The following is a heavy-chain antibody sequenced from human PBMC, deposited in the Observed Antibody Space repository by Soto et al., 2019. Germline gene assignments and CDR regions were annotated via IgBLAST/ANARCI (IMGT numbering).Heavy chain of an antibody. J-gene: IGHJ4*02. D-gene: IGHD6-13*01. CDR2: IKQDGSEK. Sequence: GGSLRLSCAASGFTFSSYWMSWFLHAPWKGLEWVANIKQDGSEKYYVDSVKGRCTISRDNAKNSLYLQMNSLRAEDTAVYYCARKGSSWYIGYYFDYWGQGTLVTVSS. CDR1: GFTFSSYW. CDR3: ARKGSSWYIGYYFDY. V-gene: IGHV3-7*01.